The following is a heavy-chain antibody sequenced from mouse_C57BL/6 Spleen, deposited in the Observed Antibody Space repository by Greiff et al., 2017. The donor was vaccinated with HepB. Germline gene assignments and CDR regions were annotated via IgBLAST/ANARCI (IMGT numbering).Heavy chain of an antibody. V-gene: IGHV5-17*01. Sequence: DVKLQESGGGLVKPGGSLKLSCAASGFTFSDYGMHWVRQAPEKGLEWVAYISSGSSTIYYADTVKGRSTISRDNAKNTLFLQMTSLRSEDTAMYYCARDYSNSLYAMDYWGQGTSVTVSS. J-gene: IGHJ4*01. CDR2: ISSGSSTI. CDR3: ARDYSNSLYAMDY. CDR1: GFTFSDYG. D-gene: IGHD2-5*01.